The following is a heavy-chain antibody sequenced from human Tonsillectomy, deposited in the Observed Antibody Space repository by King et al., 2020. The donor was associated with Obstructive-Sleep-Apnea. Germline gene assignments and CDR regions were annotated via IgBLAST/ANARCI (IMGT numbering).Heavy chain of an antibody. J-gene: IGHJ4*02. Sequence: VQLVESGGGVVQPGRSLRLSCAASGFTFSTYSIHWVRQAPGKGLEWVAVISYDGSNKYYADSVKGRFTISRENSKNTLYLQMNSLRAEDTAVYYCARDKNYGSGSYYVSGYFDYWGQGTLVTVSS. CDR1: GFTFSTYS. D-gene: IGHD3-10*01. CDR2: ISYDGSNK. CDR3: ARDKNYGSGSYYVSGYFDY. V-gene: IGHV3-30-3*01.